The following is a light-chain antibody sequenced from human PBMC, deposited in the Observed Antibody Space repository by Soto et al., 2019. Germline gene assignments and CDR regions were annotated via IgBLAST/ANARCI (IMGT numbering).Light chain of an antibody. J-gene: IGLJ2*01. CDR2: KDS. V-gene: IGLV3-27*01. Sequence: SYELTQPSSVSVSPGQTARITCSGDVLAKKYARWFQQKPGQAPVLVIYKDSERPSGIPERFSGSNSGTTVTLTISGAQVEDEADYYCYSAADNIVVFGGGTQLTVL. CDR3: YSAADNIVV. CDR1: VLAKKY.